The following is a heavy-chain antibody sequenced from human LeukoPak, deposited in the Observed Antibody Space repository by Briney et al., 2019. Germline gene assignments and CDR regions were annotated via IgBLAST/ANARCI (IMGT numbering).Heavy chain of an antibody. Sequence: GGSLRLSCAASGFTFSSYGMHWVRQAPGKGLEGVAFIRYDGSNKYYADSVKGRFTISRDNSKNTLYLQMNSLRAEDTAVYYCAKDRRTGTTLFVYWGQGTLATVSS. V-gene: IGHV3-30*02. CDR1: GFTFSSYG. CDR2: IRYDGSNK. J-gene: IGHJ4*02. CDR3: AKDRRTGTTLFVY. D-gene: IGHD1-1*01.